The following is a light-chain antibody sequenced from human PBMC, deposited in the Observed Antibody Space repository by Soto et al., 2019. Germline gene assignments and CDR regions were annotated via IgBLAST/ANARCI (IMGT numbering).Light chain of an antibody. CDR2: DAS. CDR1: QSVSSY. J-gene: IGKJ4*01. V-gene: IGKV3-11*01. CDR3: QQRSNWP. Sequence: EIVLTQSPATLSLSPGERATLSSRASQSVSSYLAWYQQKPGQAPRLLIYDASARATGIPARFSGSGSETDFTLTISSLEPEDFAVYYCQQRSNWPFGGGTKVEIK.